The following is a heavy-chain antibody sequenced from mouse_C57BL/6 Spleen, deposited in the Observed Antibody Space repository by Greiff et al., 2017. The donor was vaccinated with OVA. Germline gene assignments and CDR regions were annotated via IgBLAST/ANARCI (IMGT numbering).Heavy chain of an antibody. CDR2: ISYDGSN. CDR1: GYSITSGYY. V-gene: IGHV3-6*01. D-gene: IGHD2-4*01. J-gene: IGHJ4*01. Sequence: DVKLQESGPGLVKPSQSLSLTCSVTGYSITSGYYWNWIRQFPGNKLEWMGYISYDGSNNYNPSLKNRISITRDTSKNQFFLKLNSVTTEDTATYYCARIDYDGEAMDYWGQGTSVTVSS. CDR3: ARIDYDGEAMDY.